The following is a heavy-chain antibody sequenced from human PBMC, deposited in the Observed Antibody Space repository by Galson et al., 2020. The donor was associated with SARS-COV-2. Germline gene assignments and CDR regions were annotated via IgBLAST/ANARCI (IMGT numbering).Heavy chain of an antibody. CDR2: ISHSGGT. CDR1: GTSISGGSYS. J-gene: IGHJ3*01. D-gene: IGHD4-17*01. Sequence: SETLSLTCAVSGTSISGGSYSWNCIRQPPGKGLEWIGYISHSGGTYYNPSLKSRVTISGDRSKNQFSLRLSSVTAADAAVYFCARLHYGENGPEAFDVWGPGTRVTV. CDR3: ARLHYGENGPEAFDV. V-gene: IGHV4-30-2*01.